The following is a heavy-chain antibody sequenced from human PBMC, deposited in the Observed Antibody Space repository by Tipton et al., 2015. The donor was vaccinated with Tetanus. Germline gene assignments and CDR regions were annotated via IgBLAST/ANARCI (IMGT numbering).Heavy chain of an antibody. J-gene: IGHJ4*02. V-gene: IGHV4-4*02. CDR3: ARANYDFPKKGPFDS. D-gene: IGHD3-3*01. CDR1: GGSIRSSNW. Sequence: TLSLTCAVSGGSIRSSNWWSWVRQTPGKGLEWIGEIYRSGTTNYNPSLKSRVTMSVDNSKNQFSLKLNSVTAADTAVYYCARANYDFPKKGPFDSWGQGTLVIVSS. CDR2: IYRSGTT.